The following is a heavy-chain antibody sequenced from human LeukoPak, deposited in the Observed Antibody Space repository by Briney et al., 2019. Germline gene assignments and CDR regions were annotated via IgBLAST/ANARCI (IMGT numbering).Heavy chain of an antibody. CDR1: GFTFSSYA. CDR3: AGDFWSGYYGY. J-gene: IGHJ4*02. D-gene: IGHD3-3*01. Sequence: GGSLRLSCAASGFTFSSYAMSWVRQAPGKGLEWVSAISGSGGSTYYADSVKGRFTISRDNSKNTLYLQMNSLRAEDTAVYYCAGDFWSGYYGYWGQGTLVTVSS. CDR2: ISGSGGST. V-gene: IGHV3-23*01.